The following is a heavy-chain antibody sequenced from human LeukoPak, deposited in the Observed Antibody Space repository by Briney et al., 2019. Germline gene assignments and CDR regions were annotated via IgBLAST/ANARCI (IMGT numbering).Heavy chain of an antibody. J-gene: IGHJ4*02. CDR1: GFTFSSYA. CDR3: ARGGRAPDY. Sequence: GRSLRLSCAASGFTFSSYAMHWVRQAPGKGLEWVAVISYDGSNKYYADSVKGRFTISRDNSKNTLYLQMNSLRAEDTAVYYCARGGRAPDYWGQGTLVTVSS. CDR2: ISYDGSNK. V-gene: IGHV3-30-3*01.